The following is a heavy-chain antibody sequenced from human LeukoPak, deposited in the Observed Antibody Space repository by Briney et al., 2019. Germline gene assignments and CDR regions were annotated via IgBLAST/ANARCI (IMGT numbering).Heavy chain of an antibody. J-gene: IGHJ5*02. Sequence: GGSLRLSCAASGITVSSNYMSWVRQAPGKGLEWVPTIYSDGSTYYADSVKGRFTISRNNSKNTLYLQMNSLRAEDTAVYYCARVPQPRGYSSGWYWFDPWGQGTLVAVSS. CDR1: GITVSSNY. V-gene: IGHV3-66*02. CDR2: IYSDGST. CDR3: ARVPQPRGYSSGWYWFDP. D-gene: IGHD6-19*01.